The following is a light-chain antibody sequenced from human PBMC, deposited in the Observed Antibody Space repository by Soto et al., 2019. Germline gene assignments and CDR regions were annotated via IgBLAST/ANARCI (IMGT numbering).Light chain of an antibody. CDR3: QQYGRSPLIT. J-gene: IGKJ5*01. CDR1: QRVSPSD. Sequence: LVLTQSAGTRSLSPRQRDTLSSRARQRVSPSDISCEHQKPGHATKLLXXGLSSRATGIPDRFIGSGSGKDFTLTISRLEPEDFSVYHCQQYGRSPLITFGQGTRLEIK. CDR2: GLS. V-gene: IGKV3-20*01.